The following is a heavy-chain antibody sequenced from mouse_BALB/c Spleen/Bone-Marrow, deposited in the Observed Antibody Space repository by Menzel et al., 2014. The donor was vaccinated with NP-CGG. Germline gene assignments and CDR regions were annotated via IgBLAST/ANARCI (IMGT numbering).Heavy chain of an antibody. J-gene: IGHJ3*01. CDR2: IWRGGNT. CDR1: GFSLTRYG. V-gene: IGHV2-5*01. D-gene: IGHD2-2*01. CDR3: ARNGYDWGAWFPY. Sequence: VQLQQSGPGLVQPSQSLSITCTVSGFSLTRYGVHWIRQSPGKGLEWLGAIWRGGNTDYNATFMSRLSITKDNFKSQVFFKMNSLQADDIAIYYCARNGYDWGAWFPYWGQGTLVTVSA.